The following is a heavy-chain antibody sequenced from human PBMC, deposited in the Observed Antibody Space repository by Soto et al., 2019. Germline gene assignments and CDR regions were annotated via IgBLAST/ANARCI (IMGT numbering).Heavy chain of an antibody. J-gene: IGHJ6*02. V-gene: IGHV3-33*01. Sequence: AGGSLRLSCAASGFTFSSYGMHWVRQAPGKGLEWVAIIWYDGSKKYYADSVKGRFTISRDNSKNTMYLQMNSLRAEDTAVYYCARGYYDISDGMDVWGQGTTVTVSS. CDR3: ARGYYDISDGMDV. CDR2: IWYDGSKK. D-gene: IGHD3-9*01. CDR1: GFTFSSYG.